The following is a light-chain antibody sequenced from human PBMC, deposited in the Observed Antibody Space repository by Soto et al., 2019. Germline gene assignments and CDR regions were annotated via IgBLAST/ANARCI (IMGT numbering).Light chain of an antibody. V-gene: IGLV1-44*01. CDR1: SSNIGSNA. CDR3: AAWDDSLNGPL. CDR2: SNN. J-gene: IGLJ3*02. Sequence: QSVLTQPPSASGTPGQRVTISCSVSSSNIGSNAVNWYQQLPGTAPTLLIYSNNQRPSGVPDRFSGSKSGTSASLAVNGLQSEDEADYYCAAWDDSLNGPLFGGGTKLTVL.